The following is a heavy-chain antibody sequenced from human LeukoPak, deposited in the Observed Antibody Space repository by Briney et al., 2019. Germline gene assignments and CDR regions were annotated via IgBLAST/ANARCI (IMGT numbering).Heavy chain of an antibody. V-gene: IGHV3-11*01. CDR1: GFTFSDYY. J-gene: IGHJ4*02. CDR2: ISSSGSSI. Sequence: GGSLRLSCAASGFTFSDYYMNWICQAPGKGLEWVSYISSSGSSIYYADSVKGRFTISRDNAKNSLYLQMNSLRAEDTAVYYCASAHITMAGSIDYWGQGTLVTVSS. D-gene: IGHD6-19*01. CDR3: ASAHITMAGSIDY.